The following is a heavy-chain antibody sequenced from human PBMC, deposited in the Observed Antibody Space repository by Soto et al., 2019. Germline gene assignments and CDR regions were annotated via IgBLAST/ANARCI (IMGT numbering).Heavy chain of an antibody. D-gene: IGHD3-3*01. Sequence: GGSLRLSCAASGFTFSSYGMHWVRQAPGKGLEWVAVISYDGSNKYYADSVKGRFTISRDNSKNTLYLQMNSLRAEDTVVYYCAKDGGEVRFLEWWYAGSGMDVWGQGTTVTVSS. V-gene: IGHV3-30*18. J-gene: IGHJ6*02. CDR3: AKDGGEVRFLEWWYAGSGMDV. CDR2: ISYDGSNK. CDR1: GFTFSSYG.